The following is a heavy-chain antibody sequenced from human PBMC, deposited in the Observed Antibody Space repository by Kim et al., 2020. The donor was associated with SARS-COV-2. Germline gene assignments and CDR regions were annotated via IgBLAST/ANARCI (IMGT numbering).Heavy chain of an antibody. Sequence: GGSLRLSCAAPGFTFGSYSRNWVRQAPGKGLEWVSCISASGGRTYYADSVKGRFTISRDNSDNTVYLQMNSLSAEDTAVYYCAKVPAADINYYCYGMDV. CDR2: ISASGGRT. CDR1: GFTFGSYS. D-gene: IGHD2-2*01. J-gene: IGHJ6*01. V-gene: IGHV3-23*01. CDR3: AKVPAADINYYCYGMDV.